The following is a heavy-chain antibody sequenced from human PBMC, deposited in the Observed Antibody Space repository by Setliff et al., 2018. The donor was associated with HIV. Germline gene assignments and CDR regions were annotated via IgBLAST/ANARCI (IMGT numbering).Heavy chain of an antibody. J-gene: IGHJ6*02. CDR1: GYTFNNYD. V-gene: IGHV1-8*02. D-gene: IGHD3-22*01. CDR2: MNPKTGNT. CDR3: ARGSDASGYYPIYYYYGMDV. Sequence: ASVKVSCKASGYTFNNYDIHWVRQATGEGLEWMGWMNPKTGNTGYAQKFQDRVTMTRDTSTSTGYMELRSLRSEDTAVYYCARGSDASGYYPIYYYYGMDVWGQGTTVTVSS.